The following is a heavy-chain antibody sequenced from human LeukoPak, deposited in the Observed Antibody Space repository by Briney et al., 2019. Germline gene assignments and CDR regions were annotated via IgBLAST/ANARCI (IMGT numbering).Heavy chain of an antibody. CDR2: IRASGDRT. D-gene: IGHD2-15*01. CDR1: GFAFINYG. Sequence: GGSLRLSCVVSGFAFINYGMSWVRQAPGKGLEWVSTIRASGDRTYYAESVKGRFTMSGDKSKNTLYLQMSNLRAEDTAVYHCAVLAVPAVGYWGQGTLVIVSS. V-gene: IGHV3-23*01. J-gene: IGHJ4*02. CDR3: AVLAVPAVGY.